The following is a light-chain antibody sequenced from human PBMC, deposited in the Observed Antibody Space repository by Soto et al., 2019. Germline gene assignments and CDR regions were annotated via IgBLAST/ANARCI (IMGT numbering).Light chain of an antibody. J-gene: IGKJ4*01. CDR3: QQYNNWPPRDT. Sequence: EIVMTQSPATLSVSPGERATLSCRASQSVSSNLAWYQQKPGQAPRLLIYGASTRANGIPARFSGSGSGTEFTLTISSLQSEDFAVYYCQQYNNWPPRDTFGGGTKVEIK. V-gene: IGKV3-15*01. CDR2: GAS. CDR1: QSVSSN.